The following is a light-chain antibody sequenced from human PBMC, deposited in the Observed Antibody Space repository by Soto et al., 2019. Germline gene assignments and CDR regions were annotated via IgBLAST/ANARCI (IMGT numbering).Light chain of an antibody. V-gene: IGKV3-20*01. CDR2: GAS. CDR1: QSVSSSY. J-gene: IGKJ4*01. CDR3: QQYGSSPPGT. Sequence: EIVLTQSPGTLSLSPGERATLSCRASQSVSSSYLAWYQQKPGQAPRLLIYGASSRATGIPDRFSGSGSGTDFTLTISRLEPEDFAVYYRQQYGSSPPGTFGGGTKVDIK.